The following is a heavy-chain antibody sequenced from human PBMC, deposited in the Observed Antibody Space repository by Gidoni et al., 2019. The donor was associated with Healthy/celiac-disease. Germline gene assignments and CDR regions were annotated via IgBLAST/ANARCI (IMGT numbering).Heavy chain of an antibody. V-gene: IGHV4-59*01. CDR1: GGSISSYY. Sequence: QVQLQESGPGLVKPSETLSLTCTVSGGSISSYYWSWIRQPTGKGLEWIGYIYYSGSTNYNPSLKSRVTISVDTSKNQFSLKLSSVTAADTAVYYCARSTWIQFDPWGQGTLVTVSS. D-gene: IGHD5-18*01. J-gene: IGHJ5*02. CDR2: IYYSGST. CDR3: ARSTWIQFDP.